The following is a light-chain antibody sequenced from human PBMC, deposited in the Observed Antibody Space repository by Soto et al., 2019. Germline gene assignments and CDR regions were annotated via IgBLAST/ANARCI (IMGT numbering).Light chain of an antibody. V-gene: IGKV3-15*01. CDR1: HSISTN. CDR3: QQYNNLPPT. CDR2: GAS. J-gene: IGKJ1*01. Sequence: EIVMTESPATLSVSPGERATLSCRASHSISTNLAWYQQKPGQAPRLLIFGASTRATGIPARFSGSGSGTEFSLSISSLQSEDFAVYYCQQYNNLPPTFGQGTKVDIK.